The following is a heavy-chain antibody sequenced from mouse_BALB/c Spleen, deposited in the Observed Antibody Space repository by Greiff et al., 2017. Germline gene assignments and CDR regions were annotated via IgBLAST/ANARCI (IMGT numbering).Heavy chain of an antibody. J-gene: IGHJ4*01. V-gene: IGHV1S56*01. D-gene: IGHD4-1*02. CDR2: IYPGNVNT. CDR1: GYTFTSYY. CDR3: ARSLNWAYAMDY. Sequence: VKLMESGPELVKPGASVRISCKASGYTFTSYYIHWVKQRPGQGLEWIGWIYPGNVNTKYNEKFKGKATLTADKSSSTAYMQLSSLTSEDSAVYFCARSLNWAYAMDYWGQGTSVTVSS.